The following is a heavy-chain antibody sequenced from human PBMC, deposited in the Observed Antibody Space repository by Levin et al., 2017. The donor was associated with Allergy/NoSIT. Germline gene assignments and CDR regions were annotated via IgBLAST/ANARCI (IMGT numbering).Heavy chain of an antibody. J-gene: IGHJ6*02. Sequence: GGSLRLSCAASGFTFSSYAMHWVRQAPGKGLEWVAVISYDGSNKYYADSVKGRFTISRDNSKNTLYLQMNSLRAEDTAVYYCARDRGGLMQLAHDYGMDGWGQGTTVTVSS. CDR3: ARDRGGLMQLAHDYGMDG. CDR2: ISYDGSNK. D-gene: IGHD6-6*01. V-gene: IGHV3-30-3*01. CDR1: GFTFSSYA.